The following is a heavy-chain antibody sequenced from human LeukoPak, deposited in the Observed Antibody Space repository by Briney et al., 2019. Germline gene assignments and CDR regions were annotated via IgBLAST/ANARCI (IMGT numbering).Heavy chain of an antibody. Sequence: GGSLRLSCEVSGFTPGHFWMHWVRQAPGKGLEWVARIDGPGRGTVYADSVKGRFTFSRDNAKNTLSLQMNSLRDDDTAMYYCVRDLLPDAFDIRGQGTRVTVSS. CDR2: IDGPGRGT. D-gene: IGHD2/OR15-2a*01. V-gene: IGHV3-74*01. J-gene: IGHJ3*02. CDR1: GFTPGHFW. CDR3: VRDLLPDAFDI.